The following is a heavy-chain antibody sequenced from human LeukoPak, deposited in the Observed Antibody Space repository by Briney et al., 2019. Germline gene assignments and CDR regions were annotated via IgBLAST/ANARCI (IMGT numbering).Heavy chain of an antibody. CDR2: IIPIFGTA. D-gene: IGHD3-22*01. CDR1: GGTFSSYA. Sequence: SVKVSCKASGGTFSSYAISWVRQAPGQGLEWMGGIIPIFGTANYAQKFQGRVTITADESTSTAYMELSSLRSEDTAVYYCAKGPYSSRMEYFQQWGQGTLVIVSS. J-gene: IGHJ1*01. CDR3: AKGPYSSRMEYFQQ. V-gene: IGHV1-69*13.